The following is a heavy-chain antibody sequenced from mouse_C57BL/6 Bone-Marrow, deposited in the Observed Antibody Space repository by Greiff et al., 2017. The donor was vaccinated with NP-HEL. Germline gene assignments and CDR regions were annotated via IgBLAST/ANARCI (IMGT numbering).Heavy chain of an antibody. CDR1: GYTFTSYW. CDR2: IHPGSGST. V-gene: IGHV1-55*01. Sequence: QVQLKQPGAELVKPGASVKMSCKASGYTFTSYWITWVKQRPGQGLEWIGDIHPGSGSTNYNEKFKSKATLTVDTSSSTAYMQLSSLTSEDSAVYYCARGKVAYWGQGTLVTVSA. CDR3: ARGKVAY. J-gene: IGHJ3*01.